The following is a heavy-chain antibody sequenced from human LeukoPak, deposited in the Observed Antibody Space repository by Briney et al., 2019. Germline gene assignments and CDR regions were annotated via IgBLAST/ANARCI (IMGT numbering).Heavy chain of an antibody. CDR3: ARDRRYFDWPILERKRNWFDP. CDR2: INYSGST. Sequence: PSETLSLTCTVSGGSISSSSYYWGWIRQPPGKGLEWIGSINYSGSTNYNPSLKSRVTISVDTSRNQFSLKLSSVTAADTAVYYCARDRRYFDWPILERKRNWFDPWGQGTLVTVSS. J-gene: IGHJ5*02. V-gene: IGHV4-39*07. D-gene: IGHD3-9*01. CDR1: GGSISSSSYY.